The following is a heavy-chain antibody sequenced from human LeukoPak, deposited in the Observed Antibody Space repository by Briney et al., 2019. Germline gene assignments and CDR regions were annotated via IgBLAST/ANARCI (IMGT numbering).Heavy chain of an antibody. J-gene: IGHJ5*02. Sequence: GGSLRLSCAASGFTFSSYEINWVRQAPGKGLEWVSYISSSGETTSYADSVKGRFTISRDNAKNSLHLQMNTLRAEDTALYYCAFSGFPWGQGTLVTVSS. V-gene: IGHV3-48*03. CDR3: AFSGFP. CDR2: ISSSGETT. CDR1: GFTFSSYE.